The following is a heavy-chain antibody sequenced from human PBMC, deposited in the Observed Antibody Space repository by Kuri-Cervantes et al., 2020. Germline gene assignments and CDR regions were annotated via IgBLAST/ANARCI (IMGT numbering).Heavy chain of an antibody. J-gene: IGHJ5*01. CDR1: GYTLTELS. CDR2: FDPEDGET. D-gene: IGHD6-13*01. V-gene: IGHV1-24*01. CDR3: ATQISSSSWYGSGWTNWFDS. Sequence: ASVKVSCKVSGYTLTELSMHWVRQAPGKGLEWMGGFDPEDGETIYAQKFQGRVTMTEDTSTDTAYMELSSLRSEDTAVYYCATQISSSSWYGSGWTNWFDSWGQGTLVTVSS.